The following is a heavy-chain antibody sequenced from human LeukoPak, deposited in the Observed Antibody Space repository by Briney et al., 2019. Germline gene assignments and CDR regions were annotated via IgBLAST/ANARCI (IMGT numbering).Heavy chain of an antibody. CDR2: IYYSGST. J-gene: IGHJ4*02. V-gene: IGHV4-39*01. D-gene: IGHD6-19*01. Sequence: SETLSLTCTVSGGSISSSSYYWGWIRQPPGKGLEWIGSIYYSGSTYYNPSLKSRVTISVDTSKNQFSLKLSSVTAADTAVYYCASVSSSGWYRPDYWGQGTLVAVSS. CDR1: GGSISSSSYY. CDR3: ASVSSSGWYRPDY.